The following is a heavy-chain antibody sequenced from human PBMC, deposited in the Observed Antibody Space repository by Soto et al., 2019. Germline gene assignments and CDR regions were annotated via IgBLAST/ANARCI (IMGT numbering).Heavy chain of an antibody. CDR1: GFTFTSYG. D-gene: IGHD5-12*01. CDR3: ARVSWTGNYFDY. Sequence: QVQLVESGGGVVQPGRSLRLSCAASGFTFTSYGMHWVRQAPRKGLEWVAVIWYDGSNKYYADSVKGRFTISRDNSKNTLYLQMNSLRSEDTAVYYYARVSWTGNYFDYWGHGTLVTVSS. J-gene: IGHJ4*01. V-gene: IGHV3-33*01. CDR2: IWYDGSNK.